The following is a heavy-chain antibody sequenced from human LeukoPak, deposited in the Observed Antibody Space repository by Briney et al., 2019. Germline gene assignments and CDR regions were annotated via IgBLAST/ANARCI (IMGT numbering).Heavy chain of an antibody. J-gene: IGHJ3*02. D-gene: IGHD3-10*01. CDR2: INHSGST. CDR3: ARERYYYGSGSYRDAFDI. CDR1: GGSFSGYY. V-gene: IGHV4-34*01. Sequence: MPSETLSLTCAVHGGSFSGYYWSWIRQPPGKGLEWIGEINHSGSTNYNPSLKSRVTISVDTSKNQFSLKLSSVTAADTAVYYCARERYYYGSGSYRDAFDIWGQGTMVTVSS.